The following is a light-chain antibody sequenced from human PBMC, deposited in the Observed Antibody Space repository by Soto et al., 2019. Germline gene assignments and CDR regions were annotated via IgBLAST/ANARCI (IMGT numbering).Light chain of an antibody. CDR3: QSYDRSLSGMV. J-gene: IGLJ2*01. CDR2: GNS. V-gene: IGLV1-40*01. CDR1: SSNIGAGYD. Sequence: QSVLTQPPSVSGAPGQRVTISCTGSSSNIGAGYDVHWYQQLPGTAPKLLIYGNSKRPSGVPDRFSGSKSGTSASLAITGLEAEDEADYYCQSYDRSLSGMVFGGGTKVTVL.